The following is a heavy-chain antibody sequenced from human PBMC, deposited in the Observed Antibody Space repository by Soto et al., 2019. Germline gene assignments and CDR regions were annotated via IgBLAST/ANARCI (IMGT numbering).Heavy chain of an antibody. CDR2: INPTGSYT. CDR3: ARGHHSMDV. J-gene: IGHJ6*02. V-gene: IGHV3-11*06. CDR1: GFTFSDHY. Sequence: GGSLRLSCAASGFTFSDHYMTWIRQAPGKGLEWISYINPTGSYTHYADSVKGRFSISRDNAENSLYLQMNSLRPEDTALYYCARGHHSMDVWGQGATVTVSS.